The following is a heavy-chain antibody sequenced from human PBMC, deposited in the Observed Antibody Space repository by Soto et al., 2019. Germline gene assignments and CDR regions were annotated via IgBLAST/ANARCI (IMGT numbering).Heavy chain of an antibody. CDR3: VTELGLTARPDAKYYYYALDV. CDR2: VYYGGT. J-gene: IGHJ6*02. V-gene: IGHV4-61*01. D-gene: IGHD2-2*01. CDR1: GVSVSDRTHC. Sequence: PSETLSLTCEVSGVSVSDRTHCWTWMRQPPGKGLEGSGFVYYGGTNYNPSLKSRLTIALYTSKNQISLNLSSVTAADTAVYYCVTELGLTARPDAKYYYYALDVWGQGTTVTVSS.